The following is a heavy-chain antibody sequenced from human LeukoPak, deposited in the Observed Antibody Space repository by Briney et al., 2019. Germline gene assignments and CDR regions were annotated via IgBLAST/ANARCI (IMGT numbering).Heavy chain of an antibody. CDR2: ISYDGSNK. D-gene: IGHD5-24*01. Sequence: GGSLRLSCAASGFTFSSYEMNWVRQAPGKGLEWVAVISYDGSNKYYADSVKGRFTISRDNSKNTLYLQMNSLRAEDTAVYYCARGADGSKWYFDYWGQGTLVTVSS. CDR3: ARGADGSKWYFDY. CDR1: GFTFSSYE. J-gene: IGHJ4*02. V-gene: IGHV3-30*04.